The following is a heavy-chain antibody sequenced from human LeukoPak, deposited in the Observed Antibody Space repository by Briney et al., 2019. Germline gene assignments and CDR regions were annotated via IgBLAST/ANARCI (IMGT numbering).Heavy chain of an antibody. CDR3: ARRRRDYGSGSNFDY. D-gene: IGHD3-10*01. J-gene: IGHJ4*02. Sequence: PSETLSLTCTVSGGSISSYYWSWIRQPPGKGLEWIGYIYYSGSTNYNPSLKSRVTISVDTSKNQFSLKLSSVTAADTAVYYCARRRRDYGSGSNFDYWGQGTLVTVSS. CDR2: IYYSGST. V-gene: IGHV4-59*12. CDR1: GGSISSYY.